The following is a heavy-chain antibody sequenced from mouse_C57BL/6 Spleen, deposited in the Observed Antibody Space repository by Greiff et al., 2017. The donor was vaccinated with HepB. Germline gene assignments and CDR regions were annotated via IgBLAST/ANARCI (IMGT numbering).Heavy chain of an antibody. V-gene: IGHV3-2*02. CDR3: ARAARRKD. D-gene: IGHD1-2*01. J-gene: IGHJ2*01. Sequence: DVQLQESGPGLVKPSQSLSLTCTVTGYSITSGYGWNWIRQFPGNKLEWMGYISYSVSTNYNPSLKSRISITRDTSKNQFFLQWNSVTTEDKATYDCARAARRKDWGQGTTLTVSS. CDR2: ISYSVST. CDR1: GYSITSGYG.